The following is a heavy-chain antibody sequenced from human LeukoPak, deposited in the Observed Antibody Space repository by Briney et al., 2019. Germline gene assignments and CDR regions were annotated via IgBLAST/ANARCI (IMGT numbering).Heavy chain of an antibody. CDR2: IYSGDNT. CDR1: GFTVSTNY. V-gene: IGHV3-66*01. J-gene: IGHJ6*03. CDR3: ARDHRLQNMDV. Sequence: GGSLRLSCAASGFTVSTNYMSWVRQAPGKGLEWVSVIYSGDNTYYADSVKGRFTISRDISKNTLYLQMNSLRAEDTAVYYCARDHRLQNMDVWGKGTTVTVSS. D-gene: IGHD4-11*01.